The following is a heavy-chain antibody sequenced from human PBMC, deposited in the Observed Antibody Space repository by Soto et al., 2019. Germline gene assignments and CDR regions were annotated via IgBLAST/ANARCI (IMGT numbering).Heavy chain of an antibody. CDR3: ARHRSRGTIFGVVPTFYGMDV. Sequence: PGESLKISCKGSGYSFTSYWIGWMRPMPGKGLEWMGIIYPGDSDTRYSPSFQGQVTISADKSISTAYLQWSSLKASDTAMYYCARHRSRGTIFGVVPTFYGMDVWGQGTTVPVFS. CDR1: GYSFTSYW. D-gene: IGHD3-3*01. CDR2: IYPGDSDT. J-gene: IGHJ6*02. V-gene: IGHV5-51*01.